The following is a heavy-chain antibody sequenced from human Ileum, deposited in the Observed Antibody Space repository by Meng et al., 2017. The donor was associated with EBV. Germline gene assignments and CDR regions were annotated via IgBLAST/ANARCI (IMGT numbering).Heavy chain of an antibody. CDR3: ASYSRGGSGLCY. J-gene: IGHJ4*02. D-gene: IGHD3-16*01. CDR2: IYACGTA. Sequence: RQLAQCLVTPYHPLSLTCLFSGGSLNWGGFHWIWSRPRPAKRLVWIVFIYACGTAYSTPSIKIRAILSVATSQYHFSLTLTSATAADTAVYYCASYSRGGSGLCYWGQGTLVTVSS. V-gene: IGHV4-30-4*01. CDR1: GGSLNWGGFH.